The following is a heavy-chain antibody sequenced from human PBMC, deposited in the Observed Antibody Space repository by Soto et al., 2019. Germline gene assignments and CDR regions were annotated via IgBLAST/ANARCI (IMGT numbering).Heavy chain of an antibody. CDR2: ISSSSSYI. Sequence: GGSLRLSCAASGFTFSSYSMNWVRQAPGKGLEWVSSISSSSSYIYYADSVKGRFTISRDNAKNSLYLQMNSLRAEDTAVYYCARDIEAAAGIEYGMDVWGQGTTVTVSS. D-gene: IGHD6-13*01. CDR1: GFTFSSYS. CDR3: ARDIEAAAGIEYGMDV. V-gene: IGHV3-21*01. J-gene: IGHJ6*02.